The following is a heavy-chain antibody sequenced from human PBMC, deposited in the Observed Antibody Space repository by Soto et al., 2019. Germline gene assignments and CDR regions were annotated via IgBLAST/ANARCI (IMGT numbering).Heavy chain of an antibody. V-gene: IGHV4-39*01. Sequence: AETLSLTCTVSGGSINSRSYYWGWIRQSPGKGLEWIGTIYYSGSTYYNPSLKSRVAMSVDTSKNQFSLKLSSVSAADTAVYYCSRKRSSVVTQAYFDDWGQGSLVTVSS. CDR2: IYYSGST. D-gene: IGHD2-21*02. CDR3: SRKRSSVVTQAYFDD. J-gene: IGHJ4*02. CDR1: GGSINSRSYY.